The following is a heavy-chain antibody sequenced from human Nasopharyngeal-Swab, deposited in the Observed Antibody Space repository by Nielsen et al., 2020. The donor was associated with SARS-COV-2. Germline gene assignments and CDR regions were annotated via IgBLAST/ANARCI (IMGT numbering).Heavy chain of an antibody. CDR3: ARDSYSSSWYENRRFDP. D-gene: IGHD6-13*01. Sequence: GVLKISCAASGFTFSSYSMNWVRQAPGKGLEWVSYIYYADSVKGRFTISRDNAKNSLYLQMNSLRAEDTAVYYCARDSYSSSWYENRRFDPWGQGTLVTVSS. CDR1: GFTFSSYS. V-gene: IGHV3-21*01. CDR2: I. J-gene: IGHJ5*02.